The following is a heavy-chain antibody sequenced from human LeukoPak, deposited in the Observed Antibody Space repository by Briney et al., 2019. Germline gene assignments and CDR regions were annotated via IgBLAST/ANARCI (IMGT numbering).Heavy chain of an antibody. CDR1: GFTFRDYW. CDR3: AKHKIAWRTFDC. Sequence: GGSLRLSCVASGFTFRDYWMTWVRQAPGKGLEWVANIKEDGSQINHVDSVRGRFTISRDNTKNSLYLQMNSLRVEDTAVYYCAKHKIAWRTFDCWGQGTLVTVSS. J-gene: IGHJ4*02. V-gene: IGHV3-7*01. D-gene: IGHD1/OR15-1a*01. CDR2: IKEDGSQI.